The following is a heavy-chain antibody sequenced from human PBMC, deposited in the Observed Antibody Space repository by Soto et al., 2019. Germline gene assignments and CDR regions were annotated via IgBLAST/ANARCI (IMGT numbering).Heavy chain of an antibody. CDR3: AKEGNGSGSQPVGFDI. J-gene: IGHJ3*02. CDR2: ISYDGSNK. D-gene: IGHD3-10*01. Sequence: QVQLVESGGGVVQPGRSLRLSCAASGFTFSSYGMHWVRQAPGKGLEWVAVISYDGSNKYYADSVKGRFTISRDNSKNTLYLQMNSLRAEDTAVYYCAKEGNGSGSQPVGFDIWGQGTMVTVSS. V-gene: IGHV3-30*18. CDR1: GFTFSSYG.